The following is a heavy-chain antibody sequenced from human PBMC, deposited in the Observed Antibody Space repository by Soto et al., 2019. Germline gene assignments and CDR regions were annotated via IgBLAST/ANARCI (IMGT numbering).Heavy chain of an antibody. V-gene: IGHV3-23*01. CDR2: LGGSGDST. Sequence: EVQLLESGGGLVQPGGSLRVSCAASGFTFRSYAMCWVRQAPRKGLEWRSCLGGSGDSTYYADSVKGRFTISRDNSKNTVDLQMNSLRAEDTAVYYCVKRSGQSNGWGAFDIWGQGAMVTVSS. CDR3: VKRSGQSNGWGAFDI. CDR1: GFTFRSYA. J-gene: IGHJ3*02. D-gene: IGHD6-19*01.